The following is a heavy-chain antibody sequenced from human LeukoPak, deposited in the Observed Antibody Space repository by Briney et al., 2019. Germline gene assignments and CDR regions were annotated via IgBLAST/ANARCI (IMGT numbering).Heavy chain of an antibody. V-gene: IGHV4-59*01. J-gene: IGHJ4*02. CDR1: CDTIYRYH. CDR2: IYYSGST. D-gene: IGHD3-3*01. CDR3: ARYGNYDFWSGYFDY. Sequence: SETLSLTRKVSCDTIYRYHWSRVRQPPGEGLEWIGYIYYSGSTNYNPSLKSRVTISVDTTKDQFSLLLSEVSALNTAVSYVARYGNYDFWSGYFDYWGQGTLVTVSS.